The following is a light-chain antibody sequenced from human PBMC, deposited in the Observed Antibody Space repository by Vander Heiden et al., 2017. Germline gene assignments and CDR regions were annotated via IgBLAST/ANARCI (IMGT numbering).Light chain of an antibody. J-gene: IGLJ2*01. CDR1: SSDVGGYNY. Sequence: QSALTQPASVSGSPGQSIAISCTGTSSDVGGYNYVSWYQQHPGKAPKLMIYEVSNRPSGVSNRFSGSKSGNPASLTISGLQAEDEADYYCSSYTSSAHVVFGGGTKLTVL. V-gene: IGLV2-14*01. CDR2: EVS. CDR3: SSYTSSAHVV.